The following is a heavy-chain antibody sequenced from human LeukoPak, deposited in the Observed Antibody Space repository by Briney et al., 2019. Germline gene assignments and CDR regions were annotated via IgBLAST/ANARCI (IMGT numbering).Heavy chain of an antibody. V-gene: IGHV2-5*01. CDR3: AHTREGGRIVGAPETFDI. J-gene: IGHJ3*02. Sequence: SGPTLVNPTQTLTLTCTFSGFSLSTRGVGVGWIRQPPGKALEWLSLIYWNDDKRYSPSLKSRLTITKDTSKDQVVLTMTNMDPVDTATYYCAHTREGGRIVGAPETFDIWGQGTMVTVSS. D-gene: IGHD1-26*01. CDR2: IYWNDDK. CDR1: GFSLSTRGVG.